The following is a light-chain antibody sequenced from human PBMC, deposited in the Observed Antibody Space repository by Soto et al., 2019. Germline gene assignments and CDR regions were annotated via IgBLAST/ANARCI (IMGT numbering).Light chain of an antibody. V-gene: IGLV2-14*03. CDR1: SSDVGAYDH. J-gene: IGLJ1*01. Sequence: QSVLTQPASVSGSPGQSITISCTGTSSDVGAYDHVSWYQQHPVEVPKLMIFDVSDRPSGVSNRFSGSKSGNTASLTISGLQAEDEADYYCSSFTTSTSYVFGTGTKLTVL. CDR3: SSFTTSTSYV. CDR2: DVS.